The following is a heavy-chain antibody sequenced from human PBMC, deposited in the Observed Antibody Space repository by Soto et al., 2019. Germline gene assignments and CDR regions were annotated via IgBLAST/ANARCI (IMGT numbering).Heavy chain of an antibody. Sequence: QVQLVESGGGVVQPGRSLRLSCAASGFTFSSYAMHWVRQAPGKGLEWVAVISYDGSNKYYADSVKGRFTISRDNSKNTLYLQMNSLRAEDTAVYYCARDYCSGGSCYRTYYYYYGMDVW. J-gene: IGHJ6*01. D-gene: IGHD2-15*01. CDR3: ARDYCSGGSCYRTYYYYYGMDV. CDR1: GFTFSSYA. CDR2: ISYDGSNK. V-gene: IGHV3-30-3*01.